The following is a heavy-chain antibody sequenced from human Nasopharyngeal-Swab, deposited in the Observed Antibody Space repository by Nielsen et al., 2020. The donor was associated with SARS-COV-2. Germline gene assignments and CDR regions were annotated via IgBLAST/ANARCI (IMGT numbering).Heavy chain of an antibody. CDR3: ARDRPNYGMDV. J-gene: IGHJ6*02. CDR2: IYYTGST. V-gene: IGHV4-59*01. CDR1: GGSISGYY. Sequence: SETLSLTCTVSGGSISGYYWSWIRQPPGKGLEWVGNIYYTGSTKYNPSLKSRVTISIDTSKNQFSLKLSSVTAADTAVYYCARDRPNYGMDVWGRGTTVTVSS.